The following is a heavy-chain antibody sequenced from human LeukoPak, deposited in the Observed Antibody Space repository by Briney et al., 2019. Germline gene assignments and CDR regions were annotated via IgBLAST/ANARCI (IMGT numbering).Heavy chain of an antibody. V-gene: IGHV4-61*02. J-gene: IGHJ4*02. CDR1: GGSIYRGAYY. D-gene: IGHD3-9*01. CDR2: IYTSGST. Sequence: PSETLSLTRTVSGGSIYRGAYYWNWIRQPAGKGLEWIGRIYTSGSTNYNPSLKGRVTISVDTSKNQFSLKLSSVTAADTAVYYCAREKDDILTGYYNPSHYFDYWGQGTLVTVSS. CDR3: AREKDDILTGYYNPSHYFDY.